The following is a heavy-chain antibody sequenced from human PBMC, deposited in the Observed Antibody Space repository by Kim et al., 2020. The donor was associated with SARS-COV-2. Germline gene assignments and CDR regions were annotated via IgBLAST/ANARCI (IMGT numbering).Heavy chain of an antibody. CDR3: TTGRCSSTSCFFDY. Sequence: AAPVKGRFTISRDDSKNTLYLQMNSLKTEDTAVYYCTTGRCSSTSCFFDYWGQGTLVTVSS. J-gene: IGHJ4*02. D-gene: IGHD2-2*01. V-gene: IGHV3-15*01.